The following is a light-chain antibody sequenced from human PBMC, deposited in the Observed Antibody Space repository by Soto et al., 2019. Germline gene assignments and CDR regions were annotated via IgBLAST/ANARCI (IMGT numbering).Light chain of an antibody. V-gene: IGKV3-11*01. CDR2: DAS. J-gene: IGKJ3*01. CDR3: QHRNNRPFS. Sequence: EIVLTQSPATLSLSPVERATLSCRASQSVSNYLAWYQQRPGQAPRLLIYDASNRATGIPARFSGSGSGTDFTLTISGLEPEDFAIYYCQHRNNRPFSFGPGTKGDIK. CDR1: QSVSNY.